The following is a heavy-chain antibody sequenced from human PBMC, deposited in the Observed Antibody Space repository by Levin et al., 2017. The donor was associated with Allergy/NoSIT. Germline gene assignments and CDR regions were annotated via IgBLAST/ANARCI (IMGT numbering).Heavy chain of an antibody. D-gene: IGHD3-10*01. V-gene: IGHV4-34*01. CDR2: INYSGNT. Sequence: KPSETLSLTCAVYGGSFTNYYWSWIRQSPGKGLEWIGEINYSGNTNYNPSLKSRVIISIDTSKNQFSLRLRSVTAADSAVYYCARAPTMVRGVIIHRDFWGQGTLVTVSS. CDR3: ARAPTMVRGVIIHRDF. J-gene: IGHJ4*02. CDR1: GGSFTNYY.